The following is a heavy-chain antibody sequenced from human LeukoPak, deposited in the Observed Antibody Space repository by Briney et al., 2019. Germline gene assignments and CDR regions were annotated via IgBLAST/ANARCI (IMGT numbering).Heavy chain of an antibody. J-gene: IGHJ5*02. V-gene: IGHV4-61*02. CDR1: GGSISSGSYY. CDR2: IYTSGST. D-gene: IGHD5/OR15-5a*01. CDR3: ARQQGSTNWFDP. Sequence: SQTLSLTCTVSGGSISSGSYYWSWIRQPAGKGLEWIGRIYTSGSTNYNPSLKSRVTISVDTSKNQFSLKLSSVTAADTAVYYCARQQGSTNWFDPWGQGTLVTVSS.